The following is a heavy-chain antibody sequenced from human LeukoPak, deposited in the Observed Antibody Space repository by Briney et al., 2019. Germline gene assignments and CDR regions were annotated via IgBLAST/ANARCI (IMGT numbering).Heavy chain of an antibody. CDR1: GYTFTGYY. Sequence: ASVKVSCKASGYTFTGYYMHWVRQAPGQGLEWMGWINPNSGGTNYAQKFQGRVTMTRDTSISTAYMELSRLRSDDTAVYYCAARYCSSTSCYILYWGQGTLVTVSS. D-gene: IGHD2-2*02. CDR3: AARYCSSTSCYILY. CDR2: INPNSGGT. J-gene: IGHJ4*02. V-gene: IGHV1-2*02.